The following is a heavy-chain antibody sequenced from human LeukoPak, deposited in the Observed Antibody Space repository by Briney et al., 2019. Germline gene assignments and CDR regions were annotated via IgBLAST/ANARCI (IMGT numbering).Heavy chain of an antibody. J-gene: IGHJ4*02. CDR3: ARVNINNWHSCDY. Sequence: SETLSLTCAVSGGSISSNNWWGWVRQPPGKGLEWIGEIYHSGSPNYDPSLKSRVTISVDKSRNHFSLNLSSVTAADTAVYYCARVNINNWHSCDYWGQGTLVTVSS. CDR2: IYHSGSP. D-gene: IGHD1-1*01. CDR1: GGSISSNNW. V-gene: IGHV4-4*02.